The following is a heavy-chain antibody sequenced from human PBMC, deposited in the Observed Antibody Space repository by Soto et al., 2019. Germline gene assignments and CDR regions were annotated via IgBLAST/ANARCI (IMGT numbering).Heavy chain of an antibody. D-gene: IGHD6-13*01. J-gene: IGHJ4*02. Sequence: GGSLRLSCAASGFTFTDYALSWVRQAPGKGLEWVATISGIGGSTYLADSVKGRLSISRDNSKNTVSLLMNSLRAEDTAVYFCARGSSSYTRSWYYFDYWGRGTLVTVSS. CDR2: ISGIGGST. V-gene: IGHV3-23*01. CDR3: ARGSSSYTRSWYYFDY. CDR1: GFTFTDYA.